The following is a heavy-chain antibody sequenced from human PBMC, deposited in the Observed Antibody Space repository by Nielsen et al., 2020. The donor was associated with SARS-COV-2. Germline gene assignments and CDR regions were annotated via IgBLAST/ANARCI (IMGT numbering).Heavy chain of an antibody. D-gene: IGHD2-8*01. J-gene: IGHJ6*02. V-gene: IGHV3-21*01. CDR2: ITSGYPYI. CDR3: ARDWTERKTATGSLKVSYYGFDI. Sequence: GESLKISCAASGFTFSTYNMNWLRQAPGKGLEWVSAITSGYPYIYYADSVKGRFTISRDNAESALYLQMNSLRPEDTAVYYCARDWTERKTATGSLKVSYYGFDIWGQGTTVTVSS. CDR1: GFTFSTYN.